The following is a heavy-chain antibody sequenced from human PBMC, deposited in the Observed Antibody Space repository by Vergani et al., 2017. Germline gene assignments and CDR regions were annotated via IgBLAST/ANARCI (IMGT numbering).Heavy chain of an antibody. Sequence: VQLVQSGAEVKKPGATVKISCKVSGYTFTDYYMHWVPQAPGKGLEWMGLVDPEDGETIYAEKFQGIVTITADTSTDTAYMELSSLSAEDTAVYYCATGGGGDYGDYSSDFQHWGQGTLVTVSS. CDR1: GYTFTDYY. CDR2: VDPEDGET. J-gene: IGHJ1*01. CDR3: ATGGGGDYGDYSSDFQH. V-gene: IGHV1-69-2*01. D-gene: IGHD4-17*01.